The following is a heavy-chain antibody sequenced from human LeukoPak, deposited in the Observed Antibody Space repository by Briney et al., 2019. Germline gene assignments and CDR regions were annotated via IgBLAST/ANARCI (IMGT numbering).Heavy chain of an antibody. CDR1: GYTFTSYG. D-gene: IGHD2-2*01. Sequence: GASVKVSCKASGYTFTSYGISWVRQAPGQGLEWMGWISAYNGNTNYAQKLQGRVTMTTDTSTSTAYMELRSLRSDDTAVYYCAKTIGGYCSSTSCYYFDYWGQGTLVTVSS. J-gene: IGHJ4*02. CDR2: ISAYNGNT. CDR3: AKTIGGYCSSTSCYYFDY. V-gene: IGHV1-18*01.